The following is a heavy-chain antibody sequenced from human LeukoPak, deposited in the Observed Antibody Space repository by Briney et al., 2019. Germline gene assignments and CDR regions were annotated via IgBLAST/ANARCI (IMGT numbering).Heavy chain of an antibody. V-gene: IGHV3-74*01. Sequence: PGGSLRLSCAASGFTFSGYWMHWVRQAPGKGLVWVSRINSDGSSTSYADSVKGRFTISRDNSKNTLYLQMNSLRAEDTAVYYCAKTGFAFGGYGDAFDIWGQGTMVTVSS. D-gene: IGHD3-16*01. J-gene: IGHJ3*02. CDR1: GFTFSGYW. CDR2: INSDGSST. CDR3: AKTGFAFGGYGDAFDI.